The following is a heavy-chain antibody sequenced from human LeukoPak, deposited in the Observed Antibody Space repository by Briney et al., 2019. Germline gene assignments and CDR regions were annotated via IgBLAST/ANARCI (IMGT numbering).Heavy chain of an antibody. V-gene: IGHV4-59*01. J-gene: IGHJ4*02. Sequence: KPSETLSLTCTVSGASITTYFWIWIPQPPGKGLEYIGQIHSSGSANYNPSLKSRVAMSLDASKNQFSLTVSSVTAADTAIYYCARDILDVGATHYFDYWGQGSLLTVSS. CDR1: GASITTYF. CDR3: ARDILDVGATHYFDY. D-gene: IGHD1-26*01. CDR2: IHSSGSA.